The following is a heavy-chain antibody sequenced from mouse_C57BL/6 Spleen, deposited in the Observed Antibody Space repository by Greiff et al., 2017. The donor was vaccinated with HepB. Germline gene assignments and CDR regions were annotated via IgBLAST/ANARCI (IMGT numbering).Heavy chain of an antibody. CDR3: ARRDYRNYLRYFDV. V-gene: IGHV1-50*01. D-gene: IGHD2-5*01. Sequence: QVQLQQPGAELVKPGASVKLSCKASGYTFTSYWMQWVKQRPGQGLEWIGEIDPSDSYTNYNQKFKGKATLTVDTSSSTAYMQLSSLTSEDSAVYYCARRDYRNYLRYFDVWGTGTTVTVSS. J-gene: IGHJ1*03. CDR1: GYTFTSYW. CDR2: IDPSDSYT.